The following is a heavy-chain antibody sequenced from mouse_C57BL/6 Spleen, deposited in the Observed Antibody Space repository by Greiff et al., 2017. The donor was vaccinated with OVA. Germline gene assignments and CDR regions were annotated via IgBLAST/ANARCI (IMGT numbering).Heavy chain of an antibody. CDR2: IYPRSGNT. CDR3: AREFITTVVRYFDY. V-gene: IGHV1-81*01. J-gene: IGHJ2*01. CDR1: GYTFTSYG. D-gene: IGHD1-1*01. Sequence: QVQLQQSGAELARPGASVELSCKASGYTFTSYGISWVKQRTGQGLEWIGEIYPRSGNTYYNEKFKGKATLTADKSSSTAYMELRSLTSEDSAVYFCAREFITTVVRYFDYWGQGTTLTVSS.